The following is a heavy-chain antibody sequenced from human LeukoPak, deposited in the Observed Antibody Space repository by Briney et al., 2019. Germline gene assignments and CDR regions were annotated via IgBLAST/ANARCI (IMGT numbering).Heavy chain of an antibody. J-gene: IGHJ4*02. D-gene: IGHD5-18*01. CDR3: AREGYISGYGVIDY. V-gene: IGHV3-7*01. CDR2: IKRDGSEK. CDR1: GFTFSSYW. Sequence: PGRSLRLSCAASGFTFSSYWMSWVRQAPGKGLEWVANIKRDGSEKYHVDSVKGRFTISRDNAKNSLYLQMNSLRDEDTAVYYCAREGYISGYGVIDYWGQGTLVTVSS.